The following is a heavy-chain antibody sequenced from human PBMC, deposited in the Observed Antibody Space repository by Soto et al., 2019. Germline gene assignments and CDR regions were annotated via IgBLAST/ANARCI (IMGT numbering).Heavy chain of an antibody. CDR2: ISAGNGKT. D-gene: IGHD5-12*01. Sequence: ASVKVSCKASGYTFTSYAVTWVRQAPGQGLEWMGWISAGNGKTNFAQKFQGRVTMTTDTSTNTAYLELRSLRSDDTAMYFCARGYCGATTYYYNFYYWSQGNLVTVSS. V-gene: IGHV1-18*01. J-gene: IGHJ4*02. CDR1: GYTFTSYA. CDR3: ARGYCGATTYYYNFYY.